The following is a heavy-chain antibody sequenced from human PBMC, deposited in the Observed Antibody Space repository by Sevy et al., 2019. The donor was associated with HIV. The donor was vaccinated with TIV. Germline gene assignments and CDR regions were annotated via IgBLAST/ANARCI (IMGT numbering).Heavy chain of an antibody. J-gene: IGHJ4*02. CDR3: ARVMRRILWWSLDS. Sequence: LSLTCAVHDGSFSGYYMDWVRQAPGKGLEWVGRIRNKANSYTTEFAASVKGRFTISRDDSKNSLYLQMHSLKTDDTAVYYCARVMRRILWWSLDSWGQGTLVTVSS. V-gene: IGHV3-72*01. D-gene: IGHD2-21*01. CDR1: DGSFSGYY. CDR2: IRNKANSYTT.